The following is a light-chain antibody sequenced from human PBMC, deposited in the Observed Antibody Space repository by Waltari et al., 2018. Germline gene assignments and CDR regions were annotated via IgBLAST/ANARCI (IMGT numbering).Light chain of an antibody. J-gene: IGLJ2*01. Sequence: SYELTQPPSVSVSPGQTASITCSGDKLGDKYACWYQQKPGQSPVLVIYQDSKRPSGVPGRFSGSNTGTTATLTISGTQAMDEADNYCQAWDSSTVVFGGGTKLTVL. V-gene: IGLV3-1*01. CDR2: QDS. CDR3: QAWDSSTVV. CDR1: KLGDKY.